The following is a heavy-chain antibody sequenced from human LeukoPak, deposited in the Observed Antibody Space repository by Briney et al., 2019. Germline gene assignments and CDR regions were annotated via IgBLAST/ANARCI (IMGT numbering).Heavy chain of an antibody. CDR1: GFTFSSYS. CDR3: ARADYYDSSGYFDY. J-gene: IGHJ4*02. Sequence: GGPLRLSCAASGFTFSSYSMNWVPQAPGKGLEWVSSISSSSSYIYYADSVKGRFTISRDNAKNSLYLQMNSLRAEDTAVYYCARADYYDSSGYFDYWGQGTLVTVSS. D-gene: IGHD3-22*01. CDR2: ISSSSSYI. V-gene: IGHV3-21*01.